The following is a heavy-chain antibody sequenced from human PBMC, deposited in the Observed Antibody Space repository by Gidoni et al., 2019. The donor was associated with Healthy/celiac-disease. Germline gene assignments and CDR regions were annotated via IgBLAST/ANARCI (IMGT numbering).Heavy chain of an antibody. Sequence: EVQLVASGGGLVQPGGSLRLSCAASGSTFSSYWMSWVRQAPGKGLEWVANIKQDGSEKYYVDSVKGRFTISRDNAKNSLYLQMNSLRAEDTAVYYCARVNWNVAFDIWGQGTMVTVSS. CDR1: GSTFSSYW. CDR2: IKQDGSEK. D-gene: IGHD1-20*01. J-gene: IGHJ3*02. V-gene: IGHV3-7*05. CDR3: ARVNWNVAFDI.